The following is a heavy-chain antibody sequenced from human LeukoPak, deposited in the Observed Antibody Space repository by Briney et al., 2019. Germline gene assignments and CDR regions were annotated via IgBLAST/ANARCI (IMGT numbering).Heavy chain of an antibody. J-gene: IGHJ5*02. Sequence: SETLSLTCSVSGFSIGTGYYWAWIRQPPGKVLEWIGSFFQLGGTYYNPSLKNRVTISVDTSKNEFSLTLTSVTAADTAVYYCARRACGYSFDPWGQGTLVTVSS. CDR2: FFQLGGT. CDR1: GFSIGTGYY. D-gene: IGHD5-18*01. CDR3: ARRACGYSFDP. V-gene: IGHV4-38-2*02.